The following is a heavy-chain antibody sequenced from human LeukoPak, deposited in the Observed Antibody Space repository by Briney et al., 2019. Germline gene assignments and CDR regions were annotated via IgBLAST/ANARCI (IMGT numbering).Heavy chain of an antibody. D-gene: IGHD3-22*01. CDR1: GFTFSSYA. Sequence: GGSLRLSCAASGFTFSSYAMHWVRQAPGKGLEWVAVIWYDGSNKYYADSVKGRFTISGDNSKNTLYLQMNSLRAEDTAVYYCARDHGSYYDSSGPFDYWGQGTLVTVSS. CDR3: ARDHGSYYDSSGPFDY. V-gene: IGHV3-33*08. CDR2: IWYDGSNK. J-gene: IGHJ4*02.